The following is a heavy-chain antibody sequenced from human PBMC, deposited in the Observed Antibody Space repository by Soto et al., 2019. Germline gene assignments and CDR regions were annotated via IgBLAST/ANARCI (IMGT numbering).Heavy chain of an antibody. CDR3: AGGDTSWYASFDY. D-gene: IGHD6-13*01. Sequence: EVQLVESGGRLVQPGGSLRLSCAVSGFIFSNFEMNWVRQAPGKGLEWISYVSNSGTKSYEDSVKGRFTISRDNTKDSLYLQMNSLRAEDTAVYYCAGGDTSWYASFDYWGHGVLVTVSS. V-gene: IGHV3-48*03. CDR2: VSNSGTK. CDR1: GFIFSNFE. J-gene: IGHJ4*01.